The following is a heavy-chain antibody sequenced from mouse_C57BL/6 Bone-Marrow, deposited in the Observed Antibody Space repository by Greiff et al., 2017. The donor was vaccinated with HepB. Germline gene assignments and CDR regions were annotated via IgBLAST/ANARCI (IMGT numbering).Heavy chain of an antibody. D-gene: IGHD2-4*01. CDR3: AREYYDYGLGAMDY. Sequence: VQLQQPGAELVMPGASVKLSCKASGYTFTSYWMHWVKQRPGQGLEWIGEIDPSDSYTNYNQKFKGKSTLTVDKSSSTAYMQLSSLTSEDSAVYYCAREYYDYGLGAMDYWGQGTSVTVSA. CDR1: GYTFTSYW. V-gene: IGHV1-69*01. CDR2: IDPSDSYT. J-gene: IGHJ4*01.